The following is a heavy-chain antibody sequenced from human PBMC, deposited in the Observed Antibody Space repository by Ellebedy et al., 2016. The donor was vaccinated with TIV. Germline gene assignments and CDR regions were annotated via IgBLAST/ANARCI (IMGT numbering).Heavy chain of an antibody. V-gene: IGHV1-8*01. D-gene: IGHD3-3*01. J-gene: IGHJ6*02. CDR3: ARKKYYDFWSSYGMDV. CDR2: MNPNSGNT. Sequence: AASVKVSCKASGYTFTSYDINWVRQATGQGLEWMGWMNPNSGNTGYAQKFQGRVTMTRNTSISTAYMELSSLRSEDTAVYYCARKKYYDFWSSYGMDVWGQGTTVTVSS. CDR1: GYTFTSYD.